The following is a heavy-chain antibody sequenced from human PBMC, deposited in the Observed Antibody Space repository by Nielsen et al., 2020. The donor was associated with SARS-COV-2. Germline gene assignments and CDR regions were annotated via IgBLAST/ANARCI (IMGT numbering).Heavy chain of an antibody. CDR3: ARDREPGYNAVDY. D-gene: IGHD1-14*01. CDR1: GFTFSNYA. CDR2: ISSGGATM. J-gene: IGHJ4*02. Sequence: GESLKISCAASGFTFSNYAMNWVRHTPGKGLEWLSYISSGGATMYYADSVKGRFTVSRDNAKNSLYLRMNSLRAEDTAIYYCARDREPGYNAVDYWGQGTLVTVSS. V-gene: IGHV3-48*01.